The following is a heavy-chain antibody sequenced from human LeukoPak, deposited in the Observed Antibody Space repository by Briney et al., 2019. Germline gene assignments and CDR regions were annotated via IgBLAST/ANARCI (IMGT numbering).Heavy chain of an antibody. Sequence: ASVKVSCKASGYTFTGYYLHWVRQAPGQGLEWMGCVNPNSGDTNYAQKFQGSVTMTRDTSISTVYMELSRLRSDDTAVYYCARLVRGVITYYYYYYMDVWGKGTTVTISS. V-gene: IGHV1-2*02. CDR1: GYTFTGYY. CDR2: VNPNSGDT. J-gene: IGHJ6*03. CDR3: ARLVRGVITYYYYYYMDV. D-gene: IGHD3-10*01.